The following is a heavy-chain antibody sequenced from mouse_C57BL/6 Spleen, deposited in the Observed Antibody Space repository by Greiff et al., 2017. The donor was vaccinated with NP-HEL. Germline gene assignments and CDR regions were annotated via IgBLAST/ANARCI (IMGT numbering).Heavy chain of an antibody. Sequence: VQLQQSGAELVRPGASVKLSCTASGFNIKDDYMHWVKQRPEQGLEWIGWIDPENGDTEYASKFPGQATIPADTSSNTAYLQHSSLTSEDTAGYYCTRSYGSSYDYAMDYWGQGTSVTVSS. J-gene: IGHJ4*01. CDR2: IDPENGDT. CDR3: TRSYGSSYDYAMDY. D-gene: IGHD1-1*01. V-gene: IGHV14-4*01. CDR1: GFNIKDDY.